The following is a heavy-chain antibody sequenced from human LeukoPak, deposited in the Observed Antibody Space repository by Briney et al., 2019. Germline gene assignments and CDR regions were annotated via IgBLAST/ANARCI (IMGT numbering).Heavy chain of an antibody. J-gene: IGHJ6*02. CDR1: GFTFSSYG. Sequence: GGSLRLSCAASGFTFSSYGMHGVRQAPGKGLEWVAVIWYDGSNKYYADSVKGRFTISRDNSKNTLYLQMNSLRAEDTAVYYCARDSYGMDVWGQGTTVTVSS. CDR3: ARDSYGMDV. CDR2: IWYDGSNK. V-gene: IGHV3-33*01.